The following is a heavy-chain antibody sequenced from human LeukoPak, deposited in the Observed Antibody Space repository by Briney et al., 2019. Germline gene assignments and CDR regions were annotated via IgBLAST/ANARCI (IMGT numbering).Heavy chain of an antibody. D-gene: IGHD3-3*01. CDR1: GYTLTELS. V-gene: IGHV1-24*01. J-gene: IGHJ4*02. CDR3: ATVHPKKRLRFLEWEIDH. Sequence: ASVKVSCKVSGYTLTELSMHCVRQAPGKGLEWMGGFDPEDGETIYAQKFQGRVTMTEDTSTDTAYMELSSLRSEDTAVYYCATVHPKKRLRFLEWEIDHWGQGTLVTVSS. CDR2: FDPEDGET.